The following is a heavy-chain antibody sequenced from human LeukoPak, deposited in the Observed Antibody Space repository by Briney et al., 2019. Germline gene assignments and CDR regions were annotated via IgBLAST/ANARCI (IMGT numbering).Heavy chain of an antibody. Sequence: PGRPLRLSCAASGFTFSSYSMNWVRQAPGKGLEWVSSISSSSSYIYYADSVKGRFTISRDNAKNSLYLQMNSLRAEDTAVYYCARVVYNWNEDRASDYWGQGTLVTVSS. CDR2: ISSSSSYI. J-gene: IGHJ4*02. V-gene: IGHV3-21*01. D-gene: IGHD1-20*01. CDR1: GFTFSSYS. CDR3: ARVVYNWNEDRASDY.